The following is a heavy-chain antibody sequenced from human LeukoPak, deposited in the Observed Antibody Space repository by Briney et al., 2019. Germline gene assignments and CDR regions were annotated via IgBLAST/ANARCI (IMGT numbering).Heavy chain of an antibody. V-gene: IGHV1-18*01. D-gene: IGHD1-26*01. CDR1: GYTFPSYG. J-gene: IGHJ4*02. Sequence: ASVKVSCQASGYTFPSYGISWVRQAPGQGLEWMGWISAYNGNTNYAQKLQGRVTMTTDTSTRTAYMELRSLRSDDSAVYYWARAGVWELWVNDYWGQGTLVTVSS. CDR2: ISAYNGNT. CDR3: ARAGVWELWVNDY.